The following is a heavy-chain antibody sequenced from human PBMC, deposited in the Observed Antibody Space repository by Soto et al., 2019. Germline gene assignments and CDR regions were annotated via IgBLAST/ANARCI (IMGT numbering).Heavy chain of an antibody. V-gene: IGHV1-69*13. CDR3: ARGPLCDLWSGIPHPDGMDV. D-gene: IGHD3-3*01. J-gene: IGHJ6*02. Sequence: SVKVSCKASGGTFSSYAISWVRQAPGQGTEWMGGIIPIIGTANYAQKFQGRVTITADESTSTAYIELGSLRSEDTAVYYCARGPLCDLWSGIPHPDGMDVWGQGTTVTVSS. CDR2: IIPIIGTA. CDR1: GGTFSSYA.